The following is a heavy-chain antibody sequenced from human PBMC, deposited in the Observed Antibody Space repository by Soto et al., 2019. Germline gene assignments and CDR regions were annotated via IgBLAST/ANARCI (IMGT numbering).Heavy chain of an antibody. D-gene: IGHD6-13*01. CDR3: ARDSLAAAGDYGMDV. V-gene: IGHV4-59*01. J-gene: IGHJ6*02. Sequence: SETLSLTCTVSGGSISSYYWSWIRQPPGKGLEWIGYIYYSGSTNYNPSLKSRVTISVDTSKNQFSLKLSSVTAADTAVYYCARDSLAAAGDYGMDVWGQGTTVTVSS. CDR2: IYYSGST. CDR1: GGSISSYY.